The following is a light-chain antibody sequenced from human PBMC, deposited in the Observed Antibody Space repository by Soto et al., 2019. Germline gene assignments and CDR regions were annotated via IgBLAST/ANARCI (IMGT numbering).Light chain of an antibody. CDR3: QSYDTSLSPVV. Sequence: QSVLTQPPSVSGAPGQRVTISCTGSGSNIGAGYEVNWYQHLPGTAPKLLLYSTTNRPSGVPDRFSGSKSGTSAALAITGLQADDEAEYYCQSYDTSLSPVVFGGGTKLTVL. CDR2: STT. V-gene: IGLV1-40*01. CDR1: GSNIGAGYE. J-gene: IGLJ2*01.